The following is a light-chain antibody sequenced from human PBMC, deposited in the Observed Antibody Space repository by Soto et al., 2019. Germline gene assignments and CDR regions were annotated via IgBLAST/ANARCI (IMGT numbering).Light chain of an antibody. CDR2: GAS. V-gene: IGKV3-15*01. CDR3: QQYNNWPPWT. CDR1: QSVSNRY. Sequence: EIVLTQSPGTLSLSPGERATLSCWASQSVSNRYLAWYQQKPGQAPRLLIYGASTRATGIPARFSGSGSGTEFTLTISSLQSEDFAVYYCQQYNNWPPWTFGQGTKVDIK. J-gene: IGKJ1*01.